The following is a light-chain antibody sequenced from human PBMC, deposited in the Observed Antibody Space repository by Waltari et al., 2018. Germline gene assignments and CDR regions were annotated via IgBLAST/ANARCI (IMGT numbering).Light chain of an antibody. V-gene: IGLV2-23*02. CDR1: SSDVGNYNL. CDR2: EVT. Sequence: QSGLTQPASVSGSPGQSITISCTGPSSDVGNYNLVSWYQQYPGKAPKLLVYEVTKRNSGVSDRISGSKSGNTASLTIYGLQSEDEAEYYCCSYAGRGIYVFGTGTKVTVL. CDR3: CSYAGRGIYV. J-gene: IGLJ1*01.